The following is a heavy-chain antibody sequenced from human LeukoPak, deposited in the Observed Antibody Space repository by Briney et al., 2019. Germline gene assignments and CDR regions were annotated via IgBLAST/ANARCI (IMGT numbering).Heavy chain of an antibody. CDR1: GFTFSSYA. CDR2: ISGSGGST. Sequence: GGSLRLSCAASGFTFSSYAMSWVRQAPGKGLEWVSAISGSGGSTYYADSVKGRFTISRDNSKNTLYLQMNSLRAEDTAVYYCAKGLHALRFFEWPKNWFDPWCQGTLVTVSS. D-gene: IGHD3-3*01. V-gene: IGHV3-23*01. J-gene: IGHJ5*02. CDR3: AKGLHALRFFEWPKNWFDP.